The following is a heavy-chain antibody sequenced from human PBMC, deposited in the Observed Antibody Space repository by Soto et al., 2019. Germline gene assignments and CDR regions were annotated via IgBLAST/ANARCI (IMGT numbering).Heavy chain of an antibody. CDR1: GYTFTSYD. D-gene: IGHD3-9*01. V-gene: IGHV1-8*01. J-gene: IGHJ4*02. CDR3: ASYRGYSAVTGFLGLLV. CDR2: MNPNSGNT. Sequence: ASVKVSCKASGYTFTSYDINWVRQATGQGLEWMGWMNPNSGNTGYAQKFQGRVTMTRNTSISTAYMELSSLRSEDTAVYYCASYRGYSAVTGFLGLLVWGQGTLVTVSS.